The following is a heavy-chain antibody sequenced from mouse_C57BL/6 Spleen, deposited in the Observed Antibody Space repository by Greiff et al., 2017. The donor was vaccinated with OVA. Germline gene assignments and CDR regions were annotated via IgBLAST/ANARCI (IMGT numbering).Heavy chain of an antibody. V-gene: IGHV5-6*01. CDR2: ISSGGSYT. CDR1: GFTFSSYG. J-gene: IGHJ4*01. Sequence: EVQVVESGGDLVKPGGSLKLSCAASGFTFSSYGMSWVRQTPDKRLEWVATISSGGSYTYYPDSVKGRFTISRDNAKNTLYLQMSSLKSEDTAMYYCARKGYGNTMDYWGQGTSVTVSS. CDR3: ARKGYGNTMDY. D-gene: IGHD1-1*01.